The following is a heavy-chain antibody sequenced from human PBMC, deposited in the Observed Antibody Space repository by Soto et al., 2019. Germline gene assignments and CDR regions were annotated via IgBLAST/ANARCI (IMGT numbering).Heavy chain of an antibody. D-gene: IGHD6-19*01. CDR1: GFSLSTSGVG. CDR2: IYWADDK. V-gene: IGHV2-5*02. Sequence: QITLKESGPTLVKPTQTLTLTCTFSGFSLSTSGVGVGWIRQPPGKALEWLALIYWADDKRYSPSLKSRLTITKDTSKNQVVLTMTNMDPVDTATYYCAHSIAVAGTTYYYYGMDVWGQGTTVTVSS. CDR3: AHSIAVAGTTYYYYGMDV. J-gene: IGHJ6*02.